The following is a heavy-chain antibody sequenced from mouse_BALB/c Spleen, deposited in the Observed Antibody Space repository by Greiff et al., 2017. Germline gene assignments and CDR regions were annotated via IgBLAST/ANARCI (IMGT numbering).Heavy chain of an antibody. V-gene: IGHV5-17*02. CDR3: ARVYYYYAMDY. J-gene: IGHJ4*01. CDR2: ISSGSSTI. CDR1: GFTFSSFG. Sequence: VKLQQSGGGLVQPGGSRKLSCAASGFTFSSFGMHWVRQAPEKGLEWVAYISSGSSTIYYADTVKGRFTISRDNPKNTLFLQMTSLRSEDTAMYYCARVYYYYAMDYWGQGTSVTVSS. D-gene: IGHD2-1*01.